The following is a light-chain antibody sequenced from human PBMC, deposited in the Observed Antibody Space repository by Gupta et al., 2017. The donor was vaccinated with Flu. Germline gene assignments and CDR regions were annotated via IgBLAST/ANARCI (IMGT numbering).Light chain of an antibody. CDR2: GAS. CDR1: QSVSRSY. CDR3: QQYAGSPYT. J-gene: IGKJ2*01. Sequence: GTLSLSPGDRASLSCRAGQSVSRSYLAWYRQRPGQAPRLLLYGASNRAAGVPDRFSGSGSGTDFTRTISRVETEDFAVYYCQQYAGSPYTFGQGTKLEIK. V-gene: IGKV3-20*01.